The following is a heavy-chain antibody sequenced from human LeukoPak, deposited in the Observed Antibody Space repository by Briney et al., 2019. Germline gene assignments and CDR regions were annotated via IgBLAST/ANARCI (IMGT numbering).Heavy chain of an antibody. D-gene: IGHD3-22*01. CDR1: AFTFSSYG. Sequence: RPGGSLRLSCAASAFTFSSYGIHWVRQAPGKGLEWVTFRRYDGSNKYYADSVKGRFTISRDNSKNTLYLQMNRLRAEDTAVYYCAKDFSVYYYDSRVLDYWGQGTLVTVSS. CDR2: RRYDGSNK. J-gene: IGHJ4*02. CDR3: AKDFSVYYYDSRVLDY. V-gene: IGHV3-30*02.